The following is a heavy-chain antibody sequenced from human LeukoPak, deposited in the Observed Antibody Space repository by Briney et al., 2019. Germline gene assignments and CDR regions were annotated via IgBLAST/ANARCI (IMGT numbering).Heavy chain of an antibody. CDR1: GGSMSSSSDY. CDR3: ARAEVGATL. D-gene: IGHD1-26*01. V-gene: IGHV4-39*01. CDR2: IYYSGST. J-gene: IGHJ4*02. Sequence: PSETLSLTCTVSGGSMSSSSDYWGWIRQPRGKGLEWIGSIYYSGSTYYNPSLKSRVTIFIDTSKNQFSLKLTSVTAADTAVYYCARAEVGATLWGQGTLVTVSS.